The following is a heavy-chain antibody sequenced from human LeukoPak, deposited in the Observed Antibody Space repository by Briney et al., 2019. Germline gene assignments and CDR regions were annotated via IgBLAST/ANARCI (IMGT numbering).Heavy chain of an antibody. D-gene: IGHD6-19*01. Sequence: GGSLRLSCAASGFTVSSNYMSWVRQAPGKGLEWVSVIYSGRGTYSADPVKGRFTISRDNSKNTLYLQMNSLRAEDTVVYYCATRSSGWGQGTLVTVSS. V-gene: IGHV3-53*01. CDR3: ATRSSG. J-gene: IGHJ4*02. CDR2: IYSGRGT. CDR1: GFTVSSNY.